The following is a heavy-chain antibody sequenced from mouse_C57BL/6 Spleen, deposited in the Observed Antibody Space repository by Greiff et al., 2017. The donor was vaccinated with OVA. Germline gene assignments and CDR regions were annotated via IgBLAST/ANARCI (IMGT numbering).Heavy chain of an antibody. V-gene: IGHV5-12*01. CDR2: ISNGGGST. Sequence: EVMLVESGGGLVQPGGSLKLSCAASGFTFSDYYMYWVRQTPEKRLEWVAYISNGGGSTYYPDTVKGRFTISRDNAKNTLYLQMSRLKSEDTAMYYCARHEVVHNYFDYWGQGTTLTVSS. CDR1: GFTFSDYY. D-gene: IGHD1-1*01. J-gene: IGHJ2*01. CDR3: ARHEVVHNYFDY.